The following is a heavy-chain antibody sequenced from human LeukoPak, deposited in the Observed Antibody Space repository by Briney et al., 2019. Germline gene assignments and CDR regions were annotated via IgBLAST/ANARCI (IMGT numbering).Heavy chain of an antibody. CDR2: INPNSGGK. D-gene: IGHD2-8*01. Sequence: ASVKVSCKASGYTFTGYYMHWVRQAPGQGLEWMGWINPNSGGKNYAQKFQGRVTMTRDTSISTAYMELSRLRSDDTAVYYCARLWYTSYFDYWGQGTLVTVSS. CDR1: GYTFTGYY. CDR3: ARLWYTSYFDY. V-gene: IGHV1-2*02. J-gene: IGHJ4*02.